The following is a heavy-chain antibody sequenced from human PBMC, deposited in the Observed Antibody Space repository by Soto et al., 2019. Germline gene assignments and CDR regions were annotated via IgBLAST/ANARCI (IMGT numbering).Heavy chain of an antibody. V-gene: IGHV1-2*02. D-gene: IGHD2-21*02. CDR1: GYTFTGNY. J-gene: IGHJ4*02. CDR2: INPRNGDT. CDR3: VRGGGVDVVTPTRIVFDY. Sequence: QVQLVQSGAEVKKPGASVKVSCKVSGYTFTGNYMHWMRQAPGQGPEWMGWINPRNGDTDYAQQFQGRATITRDTSISTAYMVLSRLTSDDTAIYFCVRGGGVDVVTPTRIVFDYWGQGTLLTVSS.